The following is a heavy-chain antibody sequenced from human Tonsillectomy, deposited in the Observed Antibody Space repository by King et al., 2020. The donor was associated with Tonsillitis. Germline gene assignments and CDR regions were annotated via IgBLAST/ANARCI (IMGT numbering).Heavy chain of an antibody. CDR1: GYNFNYYW. V-gene: IGHV5-51*03. J-gene: IGHJ4*02. D-gene: IGHD5-12*01. CDR3: ARLVSGGYAQIDY. CDR2: IYPGDSET. Sequence: VQLVQSGSDVKKPGESLKISCKGSGYNFNYYWIAWVRQMPGKGLEYMGIIYPGDSETRYSPSFQGQVAISADKSLSTAYLQWSSLKASDTAMYYCARLVSGGYAQIDYWGQGTLVAVSS.